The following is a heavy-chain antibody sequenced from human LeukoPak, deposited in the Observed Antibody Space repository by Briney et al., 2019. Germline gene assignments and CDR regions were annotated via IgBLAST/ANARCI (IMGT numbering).Heavy chain of an antibody. CDR1: GGSISSYY. Sequence: PSETLSLTCTVFGGSISSYYWSWIRQPPGKGLEWIGYIYYSGNTNHNPPPKNPITKTTNTSKNQFSLKLSSVTAADTAVYYCARGYCSSTSCYAQNDYWGQGTLVTVSS. CDR3: ARGYCSSTSCYAQNDY. J-gene: IGHJ4*02. V-gene: IGHV4-59*01. D-gene: IGHD2-2*01. CDR2: IYYSGNT.